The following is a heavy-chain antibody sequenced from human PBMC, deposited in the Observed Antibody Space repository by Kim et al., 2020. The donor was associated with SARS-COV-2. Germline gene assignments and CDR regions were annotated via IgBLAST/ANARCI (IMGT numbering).Heavy chain of an antibody. Sequence: SETLSLTCTVSGVSISSSSYYWGWIRQPPGKGLEWIGSIYYSVSTYFNPSPKSRVTITVDTSNNQFLLKLSSVTAADTVEYYCVRLNLGVVVRPTGFDYWGQGTLVTVSS. V-gene: IGHV4-39*07. D-gene: IGHD3-22*01. CDR3: VRLNLGVVVRPTGFDY. CDR2: IYYSVST. CDR1: GVSISSSSYY. J-gene: IGHJ4*02.